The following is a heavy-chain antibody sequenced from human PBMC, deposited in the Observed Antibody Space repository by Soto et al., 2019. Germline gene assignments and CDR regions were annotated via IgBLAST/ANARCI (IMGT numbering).Heavy chain of an antibody. CDR3: ARDPRYCSGGNCYSSYYYYYLDV. CDR2: ISSSSDTI. Sequence: EVQLVESGGGLVQPGGSLRLSCAASGFIFSSYSMIWVRQAPGKGLEWVSYISSSSDTIYYADSVKGRFTISRDNAKNSLYLQMNSLRAEETAVYYCARDPRYCSGGNCYSSYYYYYLDVWGIGTTVTVSS. V-gene: IGHV3-48*01. CDR1: GFIFSSYS. D-gene: IGHD2-15*01. J-gene: IGHJ6*03.